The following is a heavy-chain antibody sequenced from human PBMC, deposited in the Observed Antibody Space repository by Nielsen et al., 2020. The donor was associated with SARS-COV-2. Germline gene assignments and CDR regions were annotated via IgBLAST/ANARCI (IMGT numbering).Heavy chain of an antibody. Sequence: GGSLRLSCAASGISITSYWMNWVRQVPGKGLEWVSYIGSSSSTIYYADSVKGRFTISRDNAKNSLYLQMNSLRAEDTAVYYCARDTSGWEWLQFHYYYSMDVWGQGTTVTVSS. V-gene: IGHV3-48*01. J-gene: IGHJ6*02. D-gene: IGHD5-24*01. CDR3: ARDTSGWEWLQFHYYYSMDV. CDR2: IGSSSSTI. CDR1: GISITSYW.